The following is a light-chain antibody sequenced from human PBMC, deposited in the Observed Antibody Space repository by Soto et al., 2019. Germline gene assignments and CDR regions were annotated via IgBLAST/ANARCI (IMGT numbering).Light chain of an antibody. CDR2: DVS. Sequence: QSVLTQPPSVSGSPGQSVAISCTGTSSDVGKYNRVSWYQQPPGTAPKLMIYDVSNRPSGVPDRFSGSKSGNTASLTISGLQADDEAYYYCSSYTSSSTYVFCTGTKLTVL. J-gene: IGLJ1*01. CDR3: SSYTSSSTYV. CDR1: SSDVGKYNR. V-gene: IGLV2-18*02.